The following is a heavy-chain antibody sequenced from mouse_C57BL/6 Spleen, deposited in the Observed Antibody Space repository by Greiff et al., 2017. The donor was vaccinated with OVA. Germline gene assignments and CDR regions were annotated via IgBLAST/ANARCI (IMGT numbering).Heavy chain of an antibody. Sequence: EVNLVESGGGLVKPGGSLKLSCAASGFTFSDYGMHWVRQAPEKGLEWVAYISSGSSTIYYADTVKGRFTISRDNAKNTLFLQMTSLRSEDTAMYYCARPRDYDGYYAMDYWGQGTSVTVSS. J-gene: IGHJ4*01. D-gene: IGHD2-4*01. CDR1: GFTFSDYG. CDR2: ISSGSSTI. CDR3: ARPRDYDGYYAMDY. V-gene: IGHV5-17*01.